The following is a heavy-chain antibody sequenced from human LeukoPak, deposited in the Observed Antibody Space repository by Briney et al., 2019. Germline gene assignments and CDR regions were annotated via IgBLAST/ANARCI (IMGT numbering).Heavy chain of an antibody. CDR1: RGTFSSYT. CDR3: ARGEVYSGSYYFDY. CDR2: IIPILGIA. J-gene: IGHJ4*02. D-gene: IGHD1-26*01. Sequence: GASVKVSCKASRGTFSSYTISWVRQAPGQGLEWMGRIIPILGIANYAQKFQGRVTITADKSTSTAYMELSSLRSEDTAVYYCARGEVYSGSYYFDYWGQGTLVTVSS. V-gene: IGHV1-69*02.